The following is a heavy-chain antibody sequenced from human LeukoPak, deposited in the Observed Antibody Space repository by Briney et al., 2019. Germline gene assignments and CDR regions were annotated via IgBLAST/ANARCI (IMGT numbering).Heavy chain of an antibody. CDR1: GGSLSSYY. D-gene: IGHD1-1*01. J-gene: IGHJ3*02. CDR2: IYTSGST. CDR3: ARGAPVEDAFDI. V-gene: IGHV4-4*07. Sequence: SETPSLTCTVSGGSLSSYYWSWIRQPAGKGLEWIGRIYTSGSTNYNPSLKSRVTMSVDTSKNQFSLKLSSVTAADTAVYYCARGAPVEDAFDIWGQGTMVTVSS.